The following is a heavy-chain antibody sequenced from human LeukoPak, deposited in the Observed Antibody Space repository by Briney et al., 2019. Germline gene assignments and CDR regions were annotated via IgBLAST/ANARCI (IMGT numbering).Heavy chain of an antibody. D-gene: IGHD2-8*01. V-gene: IGHV4-4*02. J-gene: IGHJ4*02. CDR3: TRENGAFSPFGF. CDR2: ISLSGLT. Sequence: SETLSLTCGVSGGSITTTNFWSWVRQAPGQGLEWIGEISLSGLTNYNSSLSSRVIIPLDRAKNHLSLNLRSVTVADTAIYYCTRENGAFSPFGFWGQGTVVTVSS. CDR1: GGSITTTNF.